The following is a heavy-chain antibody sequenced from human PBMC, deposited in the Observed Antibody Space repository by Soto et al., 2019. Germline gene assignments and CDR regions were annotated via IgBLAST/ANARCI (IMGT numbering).Heavy chain of an antibody. V-gene: IGHV4-59*01. D-gene: IGHD3-22*01. Sequence: QLQLKESGPGLVKPSETLSLTCSVSGASITKSFCSWIRQSPQKGLEWIAYIHYCGATDYHPSFNSRSTISVDAPRAQFSLKLRSVTAADTGGYYCARSDMDGGRGYANYWGQGTLVTVSS. CDR2: IHYCGAT. J-gene: IGHJ4*02. CDR1: GASITKSF. CDR3: ARSDMDGGRGYANY.